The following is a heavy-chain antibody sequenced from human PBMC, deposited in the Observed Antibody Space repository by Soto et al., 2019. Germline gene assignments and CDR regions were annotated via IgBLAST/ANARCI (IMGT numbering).Heavy chain of an antibody. D-gene: IGHD1-1*01. CDR2: IIAHNGNT. CDR3: ARGRYGDY. Sequence: QVHLVQSGAEVKKPGASVKVSCKASGYTFTSYGITWVRQAPGQGLEWMGWIIAHNGNTDYAQKLQGRVIVTRDTSTSTAYMELRSLISDVPAVYYCARGRYGDYWGQGALVTVSS. V-gene: IGHV1-18*01. J-gene: IGHJ4*02. CDR1: GYTFTSYG.